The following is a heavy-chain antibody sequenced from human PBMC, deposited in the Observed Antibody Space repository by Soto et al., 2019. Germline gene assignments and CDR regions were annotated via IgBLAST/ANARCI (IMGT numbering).Heavy chain of an antibody. J-gene: IGHJ4*02. V-gene: IGHV1-3*01. Sequence: QVQLVQSGAEVKKPGASVKVSCKASGYTFTSYAMHWVRQAPGQRLEWMGWINAGNGNTKYSQKFRGRVTITRDTSASTAYMELSSLRSEDTAVYYCARTVTYSSGWYVYWGQGTLVTVSS. CDR3: ARTVTYSSGWYVY. CDR2: INAGNGNT. CDR1: GYTFTSYA. D-gene: IGHD6-19*01.